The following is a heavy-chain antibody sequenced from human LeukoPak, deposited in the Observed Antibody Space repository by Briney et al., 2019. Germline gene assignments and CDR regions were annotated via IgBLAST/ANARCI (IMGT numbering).Heavy chain of an antibody. D-gene: IGHD2-2*01. CDR2: INSDGSST. Sequence: GGSLRLSCAVSGFTFSSYWMHWVRQAPGKGLVWVSRINSDGSSTSHADSVKGRFTISRDNAKNTLYLQMNSLRAEDTAVYYCARRPLPAAISYHFDYWGHGTPVTVSS. J-gene: IGHJ4*01. V-gene: IGHV3-74*01. CDR3: ARRPLPAAISYHFDY. CDR1: GFTFSSYW.